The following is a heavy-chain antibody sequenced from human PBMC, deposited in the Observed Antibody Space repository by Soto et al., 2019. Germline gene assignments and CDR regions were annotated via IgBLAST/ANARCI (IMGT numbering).Heavy chain of an antibody. Sequence: GGSLRLSCAASGFTFSSHWMSWVRQAPGKGLEWVANIRQDGGEMYYVDSVKGRFTISRDNAKNSLYLQMNSLRDEDTAVYYCARGEEYYYDSSGYFDYWGQGTLVTVSS. J-gene: IGHJ4*02. D-gene: IGHD3-22*01. CDR3: ARGEEYYYDSSGYFDY. CDR2: IRQDGGEM. V-gene: IGHV3-7*01. CDR1: GFTFSSHW.